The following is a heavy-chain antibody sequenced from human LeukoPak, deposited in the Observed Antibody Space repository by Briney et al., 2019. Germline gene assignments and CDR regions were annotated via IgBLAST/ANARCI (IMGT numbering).Heavy chain of an antibody. J-gene: IGHJ4*02. CDR1: GYTFTSYG. Sequence: ASVKVSCKASGYTFTSYGISWVRQAPGQGLEWMGWISASNGNTDYAQKFQGRVTMTTDTSTTTAYMELRSLRSDDTAVYYCATDTSYSWYDTFGEYWGQATLVTVSS. CDR2: ISASNGNT. V-gene: IGHV1-18*01. D-gene: IGHD6-13*01. CDR3: ATDTSYSWYDTFGEY.